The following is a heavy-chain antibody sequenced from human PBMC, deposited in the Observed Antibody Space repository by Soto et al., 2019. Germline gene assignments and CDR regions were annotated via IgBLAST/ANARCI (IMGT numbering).Heavy chain of an antibody. Sequence: QVQLVQSGAEVKKPGASVKVSCKASGYTFTSYGITWVRQAPGQGLEWMGWISAYNGNTTYAQKLQGRVTMTTDTSTSTAYMELRSMRSDDTAVYYCARATPPGYSSSWYSDYWGQGTLVTVSS. CDR1: GYTFTSYG. D-gene: IGHD6-13*01. V-gene: IGHV1-18*01. CDR3: ARATPPGYSSSWYSDY. J-gene: IGHJ4*02. CDR2: ISAYNGNT.